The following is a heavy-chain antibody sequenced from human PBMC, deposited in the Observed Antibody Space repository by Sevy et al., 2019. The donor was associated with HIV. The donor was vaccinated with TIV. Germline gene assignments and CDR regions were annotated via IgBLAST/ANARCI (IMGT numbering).Heavy chain of an antibody. CDR1: GGSISSYY. CDR2: IYYTGST. D-gene: IGHD3-10*01. V-gene: IGHV4-59*01. Sequence: SETLSLTCTVSGGSISSYYWSWIRQAPGKGLEWIGYIYYTGSTNYNPSLKSRVTISLDTSKNQFSLKVSSVTAVDTAVYYCARGGFGELSKYWGQRTLVTVSS. J-gene: IGHJ4*02. CDR3: ARGGFGELSKY.